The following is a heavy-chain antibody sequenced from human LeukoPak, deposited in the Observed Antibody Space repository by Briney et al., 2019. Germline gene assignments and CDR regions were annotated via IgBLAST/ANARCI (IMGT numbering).Heavy chain of an antibody. CDR3: ARDPGVPNYDFWSGYYRAYYFDY. CDR1: GYTFTSYA. Sequence: ASVKVSCKASGYTFTSYAMNWVRQAPGQGLEWMGWINTNTGNPTYAQGFTGRFVFSLDTSVSTAYLQISSLKAEDTAVYYCARDPGVPNYDFWSGYYRAYYFDYWGQGTLVTVSS. J-gene: IGHJ4*02. CDR2: INTNTGNP. V-gene: IGHV7-4-1*02. D-gene: IGHD3-3*01.